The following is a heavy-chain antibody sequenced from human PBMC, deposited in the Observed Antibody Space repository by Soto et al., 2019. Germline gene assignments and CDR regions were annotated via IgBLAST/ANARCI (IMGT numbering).Heavy chain of an antibody. CDR3: ARSPYSYGYDYYYGMDV. V-gene: IGHV4-30-4*01. J-gene: IGHJ6*02. CDR1: GGSISSGYYY. D-gene: IGHD5-18*01. CDR2: IYYSGST. Sequence: SETLSLTCTVSGGSISSGYYYWSWIRQPPGKGLEWIGYIYYSGSTYYNPSLKSRVTISVDTSKNQFSLKLSSVTAADTAVYYCARSPYSYGYDYYYGMDVWGHGTTVTSSS.